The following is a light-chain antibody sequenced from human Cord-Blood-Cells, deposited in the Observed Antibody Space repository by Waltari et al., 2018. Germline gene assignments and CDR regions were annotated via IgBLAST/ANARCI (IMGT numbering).Light chain of an antibody. CDR1: SGHSSYA. Sequence: QLVLTQSPSASASLGASVKLTCTLRSGHSSYAIASHPQQPEKGPRYLMKLNSDGSHSKGDGIPDRFSGSSSGAERYLTISSLQSEDEADYYCQTWGTGIWVFGGGTKLTVL. V-gene: IGLV4-69*01. J-gene: IGLJ3*02. CDR3: QTWGTGIWV. CDR2: LNSDGSH.